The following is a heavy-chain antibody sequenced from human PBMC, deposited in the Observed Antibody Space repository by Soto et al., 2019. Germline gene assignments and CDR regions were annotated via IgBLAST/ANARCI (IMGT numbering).Heavy chain of an antibody. V-gene: IGHV4-59*01. CDR3: ARDLYSSGWYTGGYGMDV. CDR2: IYYSGST. CDR1: GGSISSYY. D-gene: IGHD6-19*01. J-gene: IGHJ6*02. Sequence: SETLSLTCTVSGGSISSYYWSWIRQPPGKGLEWIGYIYYSGSTNYNPSLKSRVTISVDTSKNQFSLKLSSVTAADTAVYYCARDLYSSGWYTGGYGMDVWGQGTTVTVSS.